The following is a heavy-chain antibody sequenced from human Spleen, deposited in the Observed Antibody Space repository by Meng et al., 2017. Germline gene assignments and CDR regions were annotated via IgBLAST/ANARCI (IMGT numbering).Heavy chain of an antibody. CDR3: ARGLLLAALRN. J-gene: IGHJ4*02. CDR2: INHSGGT. D-gene: IGHD6-6*01. Sequence: QGQRQESGPGLVKPSGTLSRTCAVSGGSISSSNWWSWVRQPPGKGLEWIGEINHSGGTNYNPSLKSRVTISVDMSKNQFSLKLSSVTAADTAVYYCARGLLLAALRNWGQGTLVTVSS. V-gene: IGHV4-4*02. CDR1: GGSISSSNW.